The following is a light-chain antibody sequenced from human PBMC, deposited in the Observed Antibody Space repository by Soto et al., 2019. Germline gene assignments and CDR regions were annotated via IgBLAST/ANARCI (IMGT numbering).Light chain of an antibody. Sequence: EIVLTHSPGILSLSPWERASLSFRASQKISSTVLAWYQQKPGQAPRLLIYGASSRTTGIPDRFSGTGSGTEFTLTIGSLQSEDSAVYYCQQYQNLWTFGQGTKVDI. CDR3: QQYQNLWT. V-gene: IGKV3-20*01. CDR2: GAS. J-gene: IGKJ1*01. CDR1: QKISSTV.